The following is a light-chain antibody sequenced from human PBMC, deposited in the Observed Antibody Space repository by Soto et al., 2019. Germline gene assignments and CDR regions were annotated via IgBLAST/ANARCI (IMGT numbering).Light chain of an antibody. V-gene: IGLV1-51*02. Sequence: QSVLTQPPSVSAAPGQKVTISCSGSSSNIGNNYVSWYQQLPGTAPKLLIYENNKRPSGIPDRFSGSKSGTSATLGITGLQTGDEADYYCETWDSSLSAGGWVLGGGTKLTVL. CDR3: ETWDSSLSAGGWV. CDR1: SSNIGNNY. J-gene: IGLJ3*02. CDR2: ENN.